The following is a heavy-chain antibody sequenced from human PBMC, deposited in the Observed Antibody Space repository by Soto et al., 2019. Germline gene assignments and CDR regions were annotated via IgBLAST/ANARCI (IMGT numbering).Heavy chain of an antibody. D-gene: IGHD3-10*01. J-gene: IGHJ6*02. Sequence: LRLSCAASGFTFSSYGMHWVRQAPVKGLEWVAVIWYDGSNKYYADSVKGRFTISRDNSKNTLYLQMNSLRAEDTAVYYCARESYYGSGSSKATYYYYGMDVWGQGTTVTVSS. CDR1: GFTFSSYG. CDR2: IWYDGSNK. V-gene: IGHV3-33*01. CDR3: ARESYYGSGSSKATYYYYGMDV.